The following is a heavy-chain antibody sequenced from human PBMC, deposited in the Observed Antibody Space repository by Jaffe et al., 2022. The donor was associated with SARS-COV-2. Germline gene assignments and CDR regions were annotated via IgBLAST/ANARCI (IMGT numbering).Heavy chain of an antibody. CDR2: IYSGGST. Sequence: EVQLVESGGGLIQPGGSLRLSCAASGFTVSSNYMSWVRQAPGKGLEWVSVIYSGGSTYYADSVKGRFTISRDNSKNTLYLQMNSLRAEDTAVYYCARHRASDFWSGLEGGFDPWGQGTLVTVSS. D-gene: IGHD3-3*01. J-gene: IGHJ5*02. CDR1: GFTVSSNY. V-gene: IGHV3-53*01. CDR3: ARHRASDFWSGLEGGFDP.